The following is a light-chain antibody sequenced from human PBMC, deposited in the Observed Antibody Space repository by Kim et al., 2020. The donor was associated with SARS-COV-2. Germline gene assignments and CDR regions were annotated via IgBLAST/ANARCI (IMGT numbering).Light chain of an antibody. CDR1: KLGDKY. CDR2: QDS. Sequence: SYELTQPPSVSVSPGQTASITCSGDKLGDKYACWYQQKPGQSPVLVIYQDSKRPSGIPERFSGSNSGNTATLTISGTQAMDEADYYCQAWDSSTSWVFGGGNKLTVL. CDR3: QAWDSSTSWV. J-gene: IGLJ3*02. V-gene: IGLV3-1*01.